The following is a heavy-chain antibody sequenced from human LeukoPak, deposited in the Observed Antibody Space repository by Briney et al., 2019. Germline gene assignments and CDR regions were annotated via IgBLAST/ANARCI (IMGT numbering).Heavy chain of an antibody. D-gene: IGHD2/OR15-2a*01. Sequence: GGSLRLSCAASGFTFSSYWMHWVRQAPGKGLVWVSRINSDGSSTSYADSVKGRFTISRDNAKNTLYLQMNSLRAEDTAVYYCVVVLRGAGFDYWGQGTLVTVSS. CDR3: VVVLRGAGFDY. CDR2: INSDGSST. CDR1: GFTFSSYW. V-gene: IGHV3-74*01. J-gene: IGHJ4*02.